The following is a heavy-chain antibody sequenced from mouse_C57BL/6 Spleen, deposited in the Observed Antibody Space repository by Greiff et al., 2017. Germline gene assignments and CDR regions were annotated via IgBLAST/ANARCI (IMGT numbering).Heavy chain of an antibody. CDR3: ARRVLGRVWYFDV. D-gene: IGHD4-1*01. CDR2: IYPGDGDT. J-gene: IGHJ1*03. V-gene: IGHV1-80*01. CDR1: GYAFSSYW. Sequence: QVQLQQSGAELVKPGASVKISCKASGYAFSSYWMNWVKQRPGKGLEWIGQIYPGDGDTNYNGKFKGKATLAADKSSSTAYMQLSSLTSEDSAVYFCARRVLGRVWYFDVWGTGTTVTVSS.